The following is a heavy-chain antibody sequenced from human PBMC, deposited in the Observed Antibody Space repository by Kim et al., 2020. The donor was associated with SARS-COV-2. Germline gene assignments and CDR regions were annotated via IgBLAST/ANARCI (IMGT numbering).Heavy chain of an antibody. D-gene: IGHD6-13*01. CDR2: ISGSGGST. J-gene: IGHJ6*02. CDR3: AKHIHSSSWLTSYYAMDI. Sequence: GGSLRLSCAASGFTFSSYAMSWVRQAPGKGLEWVSPISGSGGSTYSADSVKGRFTIFRDNSKNTLSPQMNRLRVEDTAVYYCAKHIHSSSWLTSYYAMDIWGQGTTVTVSS. V-gene: IGHV3-23*01. CDR1: GFTFSSYA.